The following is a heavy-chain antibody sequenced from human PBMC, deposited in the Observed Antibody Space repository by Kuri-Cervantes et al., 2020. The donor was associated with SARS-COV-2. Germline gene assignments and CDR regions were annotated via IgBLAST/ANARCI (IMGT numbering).Heavy chain of an antibody. D-gene: IGHD3-3*01. V-gene: IGHV4-34*01. CDR2: INHSGST. CDR1: GGSFSGYY. CDR3: ARETGYYDFWSGYFDY. Sequence: SQTLSLTCAVYGGSFSGYYWSWIRQPPGKGLEWIGEINHSGSTNYNPSLKSRVTISVDTSKNQFSLKLSSVTAADTAVYYCARETGYYDFWSGYFDYWGQGTLVTVSS. J-gene: IGHJ4*02.